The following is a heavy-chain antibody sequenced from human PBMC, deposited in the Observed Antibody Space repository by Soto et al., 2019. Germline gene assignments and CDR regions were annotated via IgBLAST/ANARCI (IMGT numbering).Heavy chain of an antibody. J-gene: IGHJ4*02. CDR3: LRVYCSGAGCYSIDY. V-gene: IGHV1-46*03. Sequence: QVQLVQSGAEVKKPGASVKVSCKASGYTFTSYYMHWVRQAPGQGLEWMGIINPSGGTTSYAQKFQGRVTMTSDTTTRTVHMELSSLTSDATALYYCLRVYCSGAGCYSIDYWGQGTLVTVSS. D-gene: IGHD2-15*01. CDR1: GYTFTSYY. CDR2: INPSGGTT.